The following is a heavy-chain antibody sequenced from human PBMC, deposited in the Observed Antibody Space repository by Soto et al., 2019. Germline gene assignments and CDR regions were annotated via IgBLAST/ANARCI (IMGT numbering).Heavy chain of an antibody. CDR1: GYTFTSYG. CDR2: ISAYYGNT. J-gene: IGHJ4*02. CDR3: ASGFAQGFDRPDY. V-gene: IGHV1-18*04. D-gene: IGHD3-9*01. Sequence: ASVKVSCKASGYTFTSYGISWVRQAPGQGLEWMGWISAYYGNTNYAQKLQGRVTMTTDTSTSTAYMELSSLRSEDTAVYYCASGFAQGFDRPDYWGQGTLVTVSS.